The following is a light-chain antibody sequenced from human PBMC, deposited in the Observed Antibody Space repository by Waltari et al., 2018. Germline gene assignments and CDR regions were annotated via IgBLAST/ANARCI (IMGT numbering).Light chain of an antibody. CDR2: EVS. CDR1: SSAVVGSNY. Sequence: QSALTQPPSASGSPGQSVTISCTGTSSAVVGSNYVSWYQQHPGKAPKLMIYEVSKRPSGVPDRFSGSKSGNTASLTVSGLQAEDEADYYCSSYAGSNNYVFGTGTKVTVL. J-gene: IGLJ1*01. V-gene: IGLV2-8*01. CDR3: SSYAGSNNYV.